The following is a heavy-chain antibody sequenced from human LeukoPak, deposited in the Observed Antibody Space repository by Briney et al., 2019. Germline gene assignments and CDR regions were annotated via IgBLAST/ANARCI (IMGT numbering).Heavy chain of an antibody. J-gene: IGHJ4*02. Sequence: TGGSLRLSCAVSGFTLTNHGVSWVRQAPGKGLEWVSIITGTGGKYYGDSVKGRFVLSRDNFKNTVYMQMSSLRAEDTATYYCAKDYCRDGNCPFPFLDSWGQGTLVTVSS. CDR3: AKDYCRDGNCPFPFLDS. V-gene: IGHV3-23*01. D-gene: IGHD2-15*01. CDR1: GFTLTNHG. CDR2: ITGTGGK.